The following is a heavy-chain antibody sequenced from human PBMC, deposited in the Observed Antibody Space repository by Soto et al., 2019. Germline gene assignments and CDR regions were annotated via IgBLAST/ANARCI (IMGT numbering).Heavy chain of an antibody. CDR2: ISAYNGNT. J-gene: IGHJ3*02. D-gene: IGHD5-18*01. V-gene: IGHV1-18*01. Sequence: GASVKVSCKASGYTFTSYGISWVRQAPGQGLERKGRISAYNGNTNYAQKLQGRVTMTIDTSTSTAYMELRSLRSDDTAVYYCARDDFGRGYSYGSNAFDIWGQGTMVTVSS. CDR3: ARDDFGRGYSYGSNAFDI. CDR1: GYTFTSYG.